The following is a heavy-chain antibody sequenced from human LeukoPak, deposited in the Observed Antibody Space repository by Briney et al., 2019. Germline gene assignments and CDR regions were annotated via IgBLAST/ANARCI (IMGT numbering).Heavy chain of an antibody. CDR3: ATQGEHSYDSNRSGYFQH. J-gene: IGHJ1*01. CDR2: ISSSSSFI. D-gene: IGHD3-22*01. Sequence: PGGSLRLSCAASGSTFSIYSMNWVRQAPGKGLEWVSSISSSSSFIYYADSVKGRFTISRDNAKNSLYLQTNSLRAEDTAVYYCATQGEHSYDSNRSGYFQHWGQGTLVTVSS. CDR1: GSTFSIYS. V-gene: IGHV3-21*01.